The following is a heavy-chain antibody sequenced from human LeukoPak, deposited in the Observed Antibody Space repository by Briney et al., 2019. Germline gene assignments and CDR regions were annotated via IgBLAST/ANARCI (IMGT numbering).Heavy chain of an antibody. J-gene: IGHJ4*02. CDR1: GFTFSSYW. CDR3: ATSARTYIGSSLDY. Sequence: GGSLRLSCSASGFTFSSYWMHWVCQAPGKGLVWVSRINTDGSSTSYADSVKGRFTISRDNAKNTLYLQMNSLRAEDTALYYCATSARTYIGSSLDYWGQGTLVTVSS. CDR2: INTDGSST. D-gene: IGHD2-15*01. V-gene: IGHV3-74*01.